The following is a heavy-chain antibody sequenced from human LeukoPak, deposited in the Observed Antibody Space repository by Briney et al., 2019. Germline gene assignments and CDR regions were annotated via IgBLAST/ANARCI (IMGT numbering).Heavy chain of an antibody. CDR2: IKQDGSEK. V-gene: IGHV3-7*04. D-gene: IGHD3-9*01. CDR1: GFTFSSYW. CDR3: ARASTYYDILTGYYHAGSFDY. J-gene: IGHJ4*02. Sequence: GGSLRLSCAASGFTFSSYWMSWVRQAPGKGLEWVANIKQDGSEKYYVDSVKGRFTISRDNAKNSLYLQMNSLRAEDTAVYYCARASTYYDILTGYYHAGSFDYWGQGTLVTVSS.